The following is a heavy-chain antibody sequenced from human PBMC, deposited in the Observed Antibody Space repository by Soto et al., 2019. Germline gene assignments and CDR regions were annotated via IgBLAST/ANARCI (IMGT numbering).Heavy chain of an antibody. CDR2: ISGSGGST. CDR1: GFTFSSYA. V-gene: IGHV3-23*01. D-gene: IGHD6-19*01. Sequence: EVQLLESGGGLVQPGGSLRLSCAASGFTFSSYAMSWVRQAPGKGLEWVSAISGSGGSTYYADSVKGRFTISRDNPKNELCLQMNSLRAKETAVYYCAKDRGSGWAVGWWFDPWGQGTLVTVSS. CDR3: AKDRGSGWAVGWWFDP. J-gene: IGHJ5*02.